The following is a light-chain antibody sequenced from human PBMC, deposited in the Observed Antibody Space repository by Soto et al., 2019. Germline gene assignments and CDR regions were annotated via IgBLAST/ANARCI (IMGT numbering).Light chain of an antibody. Sequence: IQLTQSPSSLSASVGDRVTITCRASQSLSSNLAWYQQKPGKAPELLIYVTFTLQSGVPSRFSGSGSGTDFPLTISSLQPEDFATYYSHQHNSYPLTFGGGNKVEIK. V-gene: IGKV1-9*01. CDR3: HQHNSYPLT. J-gene: IGKJ4*01. CDR1: QSLSSN. CDR2: VTF.